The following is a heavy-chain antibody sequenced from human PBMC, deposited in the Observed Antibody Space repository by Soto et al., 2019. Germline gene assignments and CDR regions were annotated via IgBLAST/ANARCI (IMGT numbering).Heavy chain of an antibody. CDR1: GFTFSSYA. V-gene: IGHV3-23*01. CDR2: IDGSGGDT. D-gene: IGHD2-15*01. J-gene: IGHJ5*02. Sequence: GGSLRLSCAASGFTFSSYAMGWVRQAQGTGLEWVSVIDGSGGDTSFADSVKGRFTISRDNSKNTLYLYMSSLRAEDTARYYCVKEMVAAAYVETSPLDPWGQGTLVTVSS. CDR3: VKEMVAAAYVETSPLDP.